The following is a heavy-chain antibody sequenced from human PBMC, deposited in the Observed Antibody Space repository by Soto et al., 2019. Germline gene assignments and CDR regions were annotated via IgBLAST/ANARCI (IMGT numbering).Heavy chain of an antibody. CDR1: GFTFRSNN. J-gene: IGHJ4*02. CDR3: VRGVDDEYAAADRWFFVGN. CDR2: ISRRGDYL. Sequence: TGAPLRLSCASSGFTFRSNNMNWVRQAAGKGLEWVASISRRGDYLYYADSVKGRFIISRDNFQNSLFLQMNHLRADDTAVYYCVRGVDDEYAAADRWFFVGNWGQGPAVTHSS. D-gene: IGHD6-13*01. V-gene: IGHV3-21*01.